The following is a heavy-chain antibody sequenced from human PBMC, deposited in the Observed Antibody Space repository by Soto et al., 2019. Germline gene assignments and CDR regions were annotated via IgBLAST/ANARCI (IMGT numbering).Heavy chain of an antibody. CDR1: GFTFSSYA. Sequence: GGSLRLSCAASGFTFSSYAMSWVRQAPGKGLEWVSAISGSGGSTYYADSVKGRFTISRDNSKKNLYLQMNSLRAEDTVVYYCAKESLLGWDYYFDYWGQGTLVTVSS. J-gene: IGHJ4*02. D-gene: IGHD6-19*01. CDR3: AKESLLGWDYYFDY. V-gene: IGHV3-23*01. CDR2: ISGSGGST.